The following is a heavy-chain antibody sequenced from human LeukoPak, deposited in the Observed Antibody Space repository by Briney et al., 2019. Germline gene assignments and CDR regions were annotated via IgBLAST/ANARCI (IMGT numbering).Heavy chain of an antibody. D-gene: IGHD2-2*02. Sequence: GGSLRLSRAASGFTFSSYGMHWVRQAPGKGLEWVAVIWYDGSNKYYADSVKGRFTISRDNSKNTLYLQMNSLRAEDTAVYYCARGKENGYCSSTSCYSFWFDPWGQGTLVTVSS. CDR3: ARGKENGYCSSTSCYSFWFDP. V-gene: IGHV3-33*01. J-gene: IGHJ5*02. CDR2: IWYDGSNK. CDR1: GFTFSSYG.